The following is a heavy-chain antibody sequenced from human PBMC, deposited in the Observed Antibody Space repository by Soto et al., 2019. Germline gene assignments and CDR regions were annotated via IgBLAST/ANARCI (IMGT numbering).Heavy chain of an antibody. J-gene: IGHJ4*02. D-gene: IGHD4-17*01. Sequence: QVQLVESGGGVVQPGRSLRLSCAASGFTFSYYPMHWVRQAPGKGLEWVAVISYDGSNKYYADSVKGRFTISRDNSKNTLYLQMNSLIAEDTAVYYCARGLGGFDCDYNYFDYWGQGTLVTVSS. CDR2: ISYDGSNK. V-gene: IGHV3-30-3*01. CDR1: GFTFSYYP. CDR3: ARGLGGFDCDYNYFDY.